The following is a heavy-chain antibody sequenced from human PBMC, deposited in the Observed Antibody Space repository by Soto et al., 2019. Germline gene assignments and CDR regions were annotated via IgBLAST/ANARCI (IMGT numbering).Heavy chain of an antibody. D-gene: IGHD3-22*01. J-gene: IGHJ6*02. V-gene: IGHV4-59*12. CDR1: GGSISSYY. CDR2: IYYSGST. CDR3: ARLDYDSSQIYGMDV. Sequence: SETLSLTCTVSGGSISSYYWSWIRQPPGKGLEWIGYIYYSGSTNYNPSLKSRVTISVDTSKNQFSLKLSSVTAADTAVYYCARLDYDSSQIYGMDVWGQGTTVTVSS.